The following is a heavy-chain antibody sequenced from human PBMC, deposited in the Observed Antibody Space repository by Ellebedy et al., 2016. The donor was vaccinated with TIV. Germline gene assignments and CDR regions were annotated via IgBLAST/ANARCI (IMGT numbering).Heavy chain of an antibody. D-gene: IGHD2-15*01. CDR1: GLTFSSHG. CDR3: AKDSPYCSGGSCFFDS. CDR2: ISGSGSST. V-gene: IGHV3-23*01. Sequence: GESLKISXETSGLTFSSHGMSWVCQAPGKGLEWVSCISGSGSSTYYADSVKGRFTISRDNSKNTLYLQMNGLRAEDTAIYYCAKDSPYCSGGSCFFDSWGQGSLVTVSS. J-gene: IGHJ4*02.